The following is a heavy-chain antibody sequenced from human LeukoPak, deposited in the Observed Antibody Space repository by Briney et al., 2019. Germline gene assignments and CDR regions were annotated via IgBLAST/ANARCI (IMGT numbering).Heavy chain of an antibody. CDR1: GYTLTELS. J-gene: IGHJ4*02. V-gene: IGHV1-24*01. D-gene: IGHD3-10*01. CDR2: FDPEDGET. CDR3: AKDINANYYGSGSYYPPDY. Sequence: GASVKVSCKVSGYTLTELSMHWVRQAPGKGLEWMGGFDPEDGETIYAQKFQGRVTMTEDTSTDTAYMELNSLRAEDTAVYYCAKDINANYYGSGSYYPPDYWGQGTLVTVSS.